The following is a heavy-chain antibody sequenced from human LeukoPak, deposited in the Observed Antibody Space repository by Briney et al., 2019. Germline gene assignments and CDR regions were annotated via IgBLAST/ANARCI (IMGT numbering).Heavy chain of an antibody. J-gene: IGHJ5*02. D-gene: IGHD2-2*01. V-gene: IGHV3-74*01. Sequence: PGGSLRLSCAASGFTFSSYWMHWVRQAPGKGLVWVSRINSDGSSTSYADSVKGRFTISRDNGKNTLYLQMNSLRAEDTAVYYCATSTSRAKNWFDPWGQGTLVTVSS. CDR1: GFTFSSYW. CDR2: INSDGSST. CDR3: ATSTSRAKNWFDP.